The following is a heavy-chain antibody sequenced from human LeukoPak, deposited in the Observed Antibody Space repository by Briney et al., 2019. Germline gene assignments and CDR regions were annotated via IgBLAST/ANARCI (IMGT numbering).Heavy chain of an antibody. CDR3: ARGSQILLLWFGELFQNWFDP. D-gene: IGHD3-10*01. CDR1: GGSFSDYY. CDR2: INHSGST. Sequence: SETLSLTCAVYGGSFSDYYWSWIRQPPGKGPEWIGEINHSGSTNYNPSLKSRVTISVDTSKNQFSLKLSSVTAADTAVYYCARGSQILLLWFGELFQNWFDPWGQGTLVTVSS. V-gene: IGHV4-34*01. J-gene: IGHJ5*02.